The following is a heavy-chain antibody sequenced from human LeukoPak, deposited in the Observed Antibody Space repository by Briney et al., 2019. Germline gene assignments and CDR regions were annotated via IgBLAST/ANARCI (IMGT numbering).Heavy chain of an antibody. CDR2: IYYSGST. D-gene: IGHD1-26*01. V-gene: IGHV4-59*01. CDR3: AGMRSRNWFDP. CDR1: GGSISSYY. Sequence: SETLSLTCTVSGGSISSYYWSWIRQPPGKGLEWIGYIYYSGSTNYSPSLKSRVTISVDTSKNQFSLKLSSVTAADTAVYYCAGMRSRNWFDPWGQGTLVTVSS. J-gene: IGHJ5*02.